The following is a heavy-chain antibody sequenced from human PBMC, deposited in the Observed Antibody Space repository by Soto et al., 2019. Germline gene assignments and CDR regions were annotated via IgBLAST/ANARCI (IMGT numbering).Heavy chain of an antibody. CDR2: IYWDDDK. CDR3: VSGSFPNWFDP. CDR1: GFSLSTNGVG. V-gene: IGHV2-5*02. J-gene: IGHJ5*02. Sequence: SGPTLVNPTQTLTLTCTFSGFSLSTNGVGVGWIRQPPGKALEWLALIYWDDDKRYSPSLKSRLTITKDTSKNQVVLTMTSMDPVDTATYYCVSGSFPNWFDPWGQGTLVTVSS. D-gene: IGHD3-10*01.